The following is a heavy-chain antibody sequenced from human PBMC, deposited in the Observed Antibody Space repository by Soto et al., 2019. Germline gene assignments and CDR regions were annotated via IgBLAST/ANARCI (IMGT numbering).Heavy chain of an antibody. V-gene: IGHV3-66*01. CDR1: GFTVSSNF. CDR3: ASRRNPYGAYDY. D-gene: IGHD4-17*01. Sequence: PGGSLRLSCAASGFTVSSNFMSWVRQAPGKGLEWVSIIYSDGSTYYADSVKGRFTISRDNSKNTLYPQMNSLRADDTAVYYCASRRNPYGAYDYWGQGTLVTVSS. J-gene: IGHJ4*02. CDR2: IYSDGST.